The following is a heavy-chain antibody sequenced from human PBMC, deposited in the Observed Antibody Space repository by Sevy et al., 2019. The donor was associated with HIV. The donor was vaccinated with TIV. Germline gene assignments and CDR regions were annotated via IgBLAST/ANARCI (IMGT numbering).Heavy chain of an antibody. Sequence: EGSLRLSCAASGFTFSSYGTHWVRQAPGKGLEWVAVISYDGSNKYYADSVKGRFTISRDNSKNTLYLQMNSLRAEDTAEYYCAKADSSGYYYLDYWGQGTLVTVSS. CDR3: AKADSSGYYYLDY. J-gene: IGHJ4*02. CDR2: ISYDGSNK. V-gene: IGHV3-30*18. D-gene: IGHD3-22*01. CDR1: GFTFSSYG.